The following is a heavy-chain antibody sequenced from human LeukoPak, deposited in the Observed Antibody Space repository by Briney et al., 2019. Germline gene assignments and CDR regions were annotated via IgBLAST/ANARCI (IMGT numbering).Heavy chain of an antibody. CDR2: IYTSGST. V-gene: IGHV4-61*02. J-gene: IGHJ3*02. Sequence: SETLSLTCTVSGGSISSGSYYWSWIRQPAGKGLEWIGRIYTSGSTNYNPSLKSRVTISVDTSKNQFSLKLSSVTAADTAVYYCARGHVEMDARDAFDIWGQGTMVTVSS. CDR1: GGSISSGSYY. CDR3: ARGHVEMDARDAFDI. D-gene: IGHD5-24*01.